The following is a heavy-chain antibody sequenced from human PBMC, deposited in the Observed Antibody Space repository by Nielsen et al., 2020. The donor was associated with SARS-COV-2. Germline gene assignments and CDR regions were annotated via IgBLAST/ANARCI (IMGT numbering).Heavy chain of an antibody. V-gene: IGHV3-23*01. CDR2: INSAGDFT. CDR3: AKVAPTYIAAAAANY. Sequence: GESLKTPCAAPGFTFRNYAMSWVRQAPGKGLEWVSSINSAGDFTYYTGSVKGRFTVSRDNSKSMVYLQMHSLRVEDSALYYCAKVAPTYIAAAAANYWGQGIVVTVSS. CDR1: GFTFRNYA. J-gene: IGHJ4*02. D-gene: IGHD6-13*01.